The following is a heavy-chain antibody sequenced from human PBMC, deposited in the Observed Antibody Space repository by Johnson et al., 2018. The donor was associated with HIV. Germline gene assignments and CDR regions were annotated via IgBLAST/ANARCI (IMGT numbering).Heavy chain of an antibody. J-gene: IGHJ3*02. D-gene: IGHD3-22*01. Sequence: QVQLVESGGNVVRPGGSLRLSCAASGFTFSNHHMTWVRQAPGKGLEWVAVISYDGSDRYYADSVKGRFTVSRDNAKNTLYLQMKSLRVEDTAVYYCAKRGSTMIGGAGAFDIWGQGTMVTVSP. CDR2: ISYDGSDR. CDR3: AKRGSTMIGGAGAFDI. CDR1: GFTFSNHH. V-gene: IGHV3-30*18.